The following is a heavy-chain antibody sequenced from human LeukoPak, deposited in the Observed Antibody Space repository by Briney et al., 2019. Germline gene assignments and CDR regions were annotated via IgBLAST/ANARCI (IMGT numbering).Heavy chain of an antibody. CDR2: IKSDGITI. CDR3: LRDLNWSLDQ. V-gene: IGHV3-74*01. CDR1: GFTFSSYA. D-gene: IGHD1-20*01. J-gene: IGHJ4*02. Sequence: SGRSLRLSCAASGFTFSSYAMHWVSQAPGKGLVWVSRIKSDGITITYADSVKGRFTISRDNAKNTLYLQMNSLRAEDTAVYYCLRDLNWSLDQWGQGTLVTVSS.